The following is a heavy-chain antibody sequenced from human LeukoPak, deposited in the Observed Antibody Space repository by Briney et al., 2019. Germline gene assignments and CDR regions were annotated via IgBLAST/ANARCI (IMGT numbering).Heavy chain of an antibody. J-gene: IGHJ4*02. D-gene: IGHD3-22*01. Sequence: SETLSLTCTVSGGSISSYYWSWIRQPAGKGLEWIGRIYTSGSTNYNPSLKSRVNMSVDTSKNQFSLKLSSVTAADTAVYYCVPYYYDSSGYYYAPGWGQGTLVTVSS. CDR3: VPYYYDSSGYYYAPG. CDR2: IYTSGST. CDR1: GGSISSYY. V-gene: IGHV4-4*07.